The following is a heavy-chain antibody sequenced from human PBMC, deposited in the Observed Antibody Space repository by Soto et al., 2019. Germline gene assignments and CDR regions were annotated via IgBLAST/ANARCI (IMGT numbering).Heavy chain of an antibody. CDR3: ACSRPSYYYDSSGYSYYFDY. CDR2: IVPMFGTA. Sequence: QVQLVQSGAEVQKPGSSVKVSCKASGGTFSNYAISWVRQAPGQGLEWMGGIVPMFGTANYAQKFQGRVTITADESTSTAYMELSSLRSEDTAVYYCACSRPSYYYDSSGYSYYFDYWGQGTLVTVSS. J-gene: IGHJ4*02. CDR1: GGTFSNYA. D-gene: IGHD3-22*01. V-gene: IGHV1-69*01.